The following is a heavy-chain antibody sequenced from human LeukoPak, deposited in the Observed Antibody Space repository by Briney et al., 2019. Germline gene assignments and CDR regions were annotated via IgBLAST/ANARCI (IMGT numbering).Heavy chain of an antibody. J-gene: IGHJ6*03. CDR3: ARQEYREMATTRFYYYYMDV. CDR2: MYYSGST. CDR1: GDSINNYY. Sequence: PSETLSLTCTVSGDSINNYYWSWIRQPPGRGLEYIGYMYYSGSTNYNPSLKSRVTISVDTSKNQFSLKLSSVTAADTAVYYCARQEYREMATTRFYYYYMDVWGKGTTVTISS. V-gene: IGHV4-59*08. D-gene: IGHD5-24*01.